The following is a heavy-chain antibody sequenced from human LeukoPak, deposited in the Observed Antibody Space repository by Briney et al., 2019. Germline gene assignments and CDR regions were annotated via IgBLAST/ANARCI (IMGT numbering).Heavy chain of an antibody. CDR2: IIPIFGTA. J-gene: IGHJ5*02. Sequence: MGGIIPIFGTANYAQKFQGRVTITTDESTSTAYMELSSLRSEDTAVYYCASDRKDNWNYITWGQGTLVTVSS. V-gene: IGHV1-69*05. D-gene: IGHD1-7*01. CDR3: ASDRKDNWNYIT.